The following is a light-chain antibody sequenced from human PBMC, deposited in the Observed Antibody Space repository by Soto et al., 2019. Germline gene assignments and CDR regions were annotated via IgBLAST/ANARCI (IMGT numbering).Light chain of an antibody. J-gene: IGLJ1*01. V-gene: IGLV3-1*01. CDR1: NLGDKY. CDR3: QTWDSSTGV. CDR2: QND. Sequence: SYELTQAPSVSVSPGQTGSVTCSGDNLGDKYLSWYQKQPGQSPLLVIYQNDKRPVGIPERFSGSNSGSTATLTIRGTQAMDEADYFCQTWDSSTGVFGTGTKLTVL.